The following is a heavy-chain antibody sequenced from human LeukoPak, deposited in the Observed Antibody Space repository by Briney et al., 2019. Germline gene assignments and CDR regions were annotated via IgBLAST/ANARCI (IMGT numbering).Heavy chain of an antibody. CDR2: IYYSGST. Sequence: PSETLSLTCTVSGGSISSYYWSWIRQPPGKGLEWIGYIYYSGSTNYNPSLKSRVTISVDTSKNQFSLKLSSVTAADTAVYYCARYSYGGPLDYWGQGTQVTVSS. CDR3: ARYSYGGPLDY. V-gene: IGHV4-59*08. CDR1: GGSISSYY. J-gene: IGHJ4*02. D-gene: IGHD5-18*01.